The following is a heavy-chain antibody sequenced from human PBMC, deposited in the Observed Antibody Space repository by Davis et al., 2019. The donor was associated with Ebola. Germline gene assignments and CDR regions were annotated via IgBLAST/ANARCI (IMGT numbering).Heavy chain of an antibody. CDR2: FGTGGDT. V-gene: IGHV3-23*01. J-gene: IGHJ4*02. Sequence: GESLKISCETSGFIFRNYVMSWVCQAPGKGLEWVSTFGTGGDTYYADSVKGRFTISRDNSKNTLYLQMNSLRAEDTAVYYCAKDRAKQSSIAALPDYWGQGTLVTVSS. CDR1: GFIFRNYV. CDR3: AKDRAKQSSIAALPDY. D-gene: IGHD6-6*01.